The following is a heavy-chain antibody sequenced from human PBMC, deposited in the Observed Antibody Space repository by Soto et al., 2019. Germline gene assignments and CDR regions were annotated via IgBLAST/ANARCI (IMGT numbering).Heavy chain of an antibody. D-gene: IGHD3-16*02. CDR3: ATGRYRRLGELSLFSYYYYGMDV. Sequence: PSETLSLTCAVYGGSFSGYYWSWIRQPPGKGLEWIGEINHSGSTNYNPSLKSRVTISVDTSKNQFSLKLSSVTAADTAVYYCATGRYRRLGELSLFSYYYYGMDVWGQGTTVTVSS. CDR1: GGSFSGYY. CDR2: INHSGST. V-gene: IGHV4-34*01. J-gene: IGHJ6*02.